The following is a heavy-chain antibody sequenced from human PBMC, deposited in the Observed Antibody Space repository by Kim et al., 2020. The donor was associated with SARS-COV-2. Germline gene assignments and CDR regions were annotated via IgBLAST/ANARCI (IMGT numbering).Heavy chain of an antibody. Sequence: DSVKGRFTISRDNAKNSLYLQMNSLRAEDTAVYYCARDPTVAGTLWYFDLWGRGTLVTVSS. V-gene: IGHV3-48*03. CDR3: ARDPTVAGTLWYFDL. D-gene: IGHD6-19*01. J-gene: IGHJ2*01.